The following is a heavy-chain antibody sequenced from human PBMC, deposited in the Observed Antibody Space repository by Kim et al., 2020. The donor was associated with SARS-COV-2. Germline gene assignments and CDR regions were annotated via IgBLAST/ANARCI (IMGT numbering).Heavy chain of an antibody. Sequence: SETLSLTCAVYGGSFSGYYWSWIRQPPGKGLEWIGEINHSGSTNYNPSLKSRVTISVDTSKNQFSLKLSSVTAADTAVYYCARGADNITYQSTVTWYFDYWGQGTLVTVSS. CDR1: GGSFSGYY. CDR2: INHSGST. D-gene: IGHD4-17*01. V-gene: IGHV4-34*01. CDR3: ARGADNITYQSTVTWYFDY. J-gene: IGHJ4*02.